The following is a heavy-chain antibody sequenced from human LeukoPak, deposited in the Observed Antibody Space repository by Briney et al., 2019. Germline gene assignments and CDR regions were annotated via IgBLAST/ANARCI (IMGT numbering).Heavy chain of an antibody. CDR2: INNSGST. J-gene: IGHJ3*02. CDR1: GGSFSGYY. D-gene: IGHD5-24*01. V-gene: IGHV4-34*01. CDR3: ARDSGYNVNDHDVNAFDI. Sequence: SETLSLTCAVYGGSFSGYYWSWIRQPPGKGLEWIGEINNSGSTNYNPSLKSRVTISVDTSKNQFSLKVSSVTAADTAVYYCARDSGYNVNDHDVNAFDIWGQGTMVTISS.